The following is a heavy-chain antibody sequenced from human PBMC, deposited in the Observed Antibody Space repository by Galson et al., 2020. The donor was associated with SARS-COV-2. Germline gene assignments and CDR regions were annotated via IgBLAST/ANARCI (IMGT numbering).Heavy chain of an antibody. CDR3: ARHAAYCTGGSCESDFDY. Sequence: LSLTCTVSGGSISNYYWSWIRQPPGKGLEWIAFISYSGHTNYSPSLKSRVTISVDTYKNQFSLKLSSVTAADTAVYYCARHAAYCTGGSCESDFDYWGQGTLVTVSS. D-gene: IGHD2-15*01. J-gene: IGHJ4*02. V-gene: IGHV4-59*08. CDR1: GGSISNYY. CDR2: ISYSGHT.